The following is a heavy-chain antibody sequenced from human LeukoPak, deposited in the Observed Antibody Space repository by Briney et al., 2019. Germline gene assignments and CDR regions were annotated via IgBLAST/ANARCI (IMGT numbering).Heavy chain of an antibody. CDR2: INTGGGTI. CDR3: ARDQYHYYGLDV. Sequence: PGGSLTLSCAASGFTFSSYEMNWVRQAPGKGLEWVSYINTGGGTIYTDSVKGRFTISRDNSKNSLYLQMNSLRVEDTALYYCARDQYHYYGLDVCGEGTTVTVSS. V-gene: IGHV3-48*03. D-gene: IGHD4-11*01. CDR1: GFTFSSYE. J-gene: IGHJ6*04.